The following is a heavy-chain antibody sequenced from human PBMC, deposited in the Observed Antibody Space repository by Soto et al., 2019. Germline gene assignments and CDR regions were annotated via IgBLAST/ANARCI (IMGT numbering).Heavy chain of an antibody. J-gene: IGHJ6*02. Sequence: EVQLVASGGGLIQPGGSLRLSCAASGFTVSSNYMSWVRQAPGKGLEWVSVIYSGGSTYYADSVKGRFTISRDNSKNTLYLQMNSLRAEDTAVYYCARGPYGYSSGWDYYYYGMDVWGQGTTVTVSS. CDR2: IYSGGST. CDR1: GFTVSSNY. D-gene: IGHD6-19*01. V-gene: IGHV3-53*01. CDR3: ARGPYGYSSGWDYYYYGMDV.